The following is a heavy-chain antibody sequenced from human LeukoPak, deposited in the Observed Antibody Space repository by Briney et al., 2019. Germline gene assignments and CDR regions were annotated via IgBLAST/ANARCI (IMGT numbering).Heavy chain of an antibody. Sequence: GGSLRLSCAASGFTFSDHYMDWVRQAPGKGLEWVGRTRNKANSYTTEYAASVKGRFTISRDDSKNSLYLQMNSLKTEDTAVYYCARGWYGDAFDIWGQGTMVTVSS. D-gene: IGHD6-13*01. V-gene: IGHV3-72*01. CDR1: GFTFSDHY. CDR2: TRNKANSYTT. J-gene: IGHJ3*02. CDR3: ARGWYGDAFDI.